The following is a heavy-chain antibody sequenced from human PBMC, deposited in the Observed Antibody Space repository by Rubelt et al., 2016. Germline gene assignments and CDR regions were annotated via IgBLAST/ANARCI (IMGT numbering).Heavy chain of an antibody. J-gene: IGHJ4*02. D-gene: IGHD2-2*01. Sequence: QLQLQESGPGLVRPSETLSLTCSVSGASIITSTYYWGWIRQPPGKGLEWIGGVYFSGNTYYSPSLKSRVTISVDTSKRQFSLKLSSVTAADTAVYYCARQSRIPAARGFDYWGQGTLVTVSS. V-gene: IGHV4-39*01. CDR1: GASIITSTYY. CDR3: ARQSRIPAARGFDY. CDR2: VYFSGNT.